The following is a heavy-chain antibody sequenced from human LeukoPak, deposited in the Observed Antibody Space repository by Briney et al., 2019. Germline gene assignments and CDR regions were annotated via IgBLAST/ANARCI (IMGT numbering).Heavy chain of an antibody. J-gene: IGHJ5*02. CDR3: TRVGHCSGGSCNSSGWFDP. CDR1: GGSISSTTYH. CDR2: IHYSGTT. D-gene: IGHD2-15*01. V-gene: IGHV4-39*01. Sequence: SETLSLTCTVSGGSISSTTYHWDWIRQPPGKGLEWIGSIHYSGTTHYNPSLKGRVTISVDTSKNQFSLKVSSVTAADTAVDRSTRVGHCSGGSCNSSGWFDPWGQGTLVTVSS.